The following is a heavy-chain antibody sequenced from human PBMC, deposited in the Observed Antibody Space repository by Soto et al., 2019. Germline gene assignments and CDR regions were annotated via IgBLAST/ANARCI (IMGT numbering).Heavy chain of an antibody. CDR1: VFPVSSNY. CDR3: ARAKGMDV. V-gene: IGHV3-66*01. CDR2: IYSGGST. Sequence: GGSLSLSFSASVFPVSSNYMSWVRQAPGKGLERVSVIYSGGSTYYADSVKGRFTISRDNAKNSLYLQMNSLRAEDTAVYYCARAKGMDVWGQGTTVTVSS. J-gene: IGHJ6*02.